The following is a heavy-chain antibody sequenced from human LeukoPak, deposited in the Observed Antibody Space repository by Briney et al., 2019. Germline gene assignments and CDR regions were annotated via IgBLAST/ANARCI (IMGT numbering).Heavy chain of an antibody. CDR1: GFTFSSYS. D-gene: IGHD3-22*01. V-gene: IGHV3-21*04. CDR3: AKSITMIVVVISFDY. CDR2: ISSSSSYI. J-gene: IGHJ4*02. Sequence: KPGGSLRLSCAASGFTFSSYSMNWVRQAPGKGLEWVSSISSSSSYIYYADSVKGRFTISRDNSKNTLYLQMNSLRAEDTAVYYCAKSITMIVVVISFDYWGQGTLVTVSS.